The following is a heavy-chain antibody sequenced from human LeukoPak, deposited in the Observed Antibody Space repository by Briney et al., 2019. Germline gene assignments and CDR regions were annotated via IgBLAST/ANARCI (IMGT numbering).Heavy chain of an antibody. J-gene: IGHJ3*02. V-gene: IGHV4-34*01. CDR2: INHSGST. CDR3: ARTRAFDI. Sequence: PSETLSLTCAVYGGSFSGYYWSWICQPPGKGLEWIGEINHSGSTNYNPSLKSRVTTSVDTSKNQFSLKLSSVTAADTAVYYCARTRAFDIWGQGTMVTVSS. CDR1: GGSFSGYY.